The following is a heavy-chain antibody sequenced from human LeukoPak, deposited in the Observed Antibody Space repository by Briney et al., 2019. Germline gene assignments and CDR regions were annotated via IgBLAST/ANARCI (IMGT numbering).Heavy chain of an antibody. J-gene: IGHJ5*02. CDR2: IYYSGST. CDR1: GGSISSSSYY. Sequence: SETLSLTCTVSGGSISSSSYYWGWIRQPPGKGLEWIGSIYYSGSTYYNPSLKSRVTISVDTSKNQFSLKLSSVTAADTAVYCCARHLGYCSSTSCYRFDPWGQGTLVTVSS. D-gene: IGHD2-2*01. V-gene: IGHV4-39*01. CDR3: ARHLGYCSSTSCYRFDP.